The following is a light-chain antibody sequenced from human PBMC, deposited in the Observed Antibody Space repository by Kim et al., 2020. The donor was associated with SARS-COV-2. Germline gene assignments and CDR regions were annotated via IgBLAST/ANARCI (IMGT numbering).Light chain of an antibody. CDR3: QAWDSSTAV. CDR2: QDS. J-gene: IGLJ3*02. Sequence: SYELTQPPSVSVSPGQTASITCSGDKLGDKYACWYQQKQGQSPVLVIYQDSKRPSGIPERFSGPNSGNTATLTISGTQAMDEADYYCQAWDSSTAVFGVG. V-gene: IGLV3-1*01. CDR1: KLGDKY.